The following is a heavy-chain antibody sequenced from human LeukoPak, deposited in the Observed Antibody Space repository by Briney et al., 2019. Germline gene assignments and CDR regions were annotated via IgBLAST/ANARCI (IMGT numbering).Heavy chain of an antibody. CDR1: GFTFTTYW. CDR2: INQDGVEK. J-gene: IGHJ3*01. D-gene: IGHD5-24*01. CDR3: ARGFDGYYGFDL. V-gene: IGHV3-7*05. Sequence: GESLKISCAASGFTFTTYWMSWVRQAPGKGLEWVANINQDGVEKYYVASVRGRLTISRDNAKNSMYVQMNSLRAEDTAVYHCARGFDGYYGFDLWGQGTMVTVSS.